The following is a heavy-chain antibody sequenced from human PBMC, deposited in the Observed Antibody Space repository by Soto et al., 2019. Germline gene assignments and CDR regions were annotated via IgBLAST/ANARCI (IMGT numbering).Heavy chain of an antibody. CDR2: IYYSGST. CDR3: ARDVWYYYGSGTNHYGMDV. V-gene: IGHV4-31*03. J-gene: IGHJ6*02. Sequence: SETLSLTCTVSGGSISSGGYYWSWIRQHPGKGLEWIGYIYYSGSTYYNLSLKSRVTISVDTSKNQFSLKLSSVTAADTAVYYCARDVWYYYGSGTNHYGMDVWGQGTTVTVSS. CDR1: GGSISSGGYY. D-gene: IGHD3-10*01.